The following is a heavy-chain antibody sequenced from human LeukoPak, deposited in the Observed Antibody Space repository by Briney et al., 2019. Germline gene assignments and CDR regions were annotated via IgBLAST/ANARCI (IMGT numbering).Heavy chain of an antibody. CDR3: ARHLGVRDWFDP. V-gene: IGHV4-39*01. CDR2: IYYSGST. D-gene: IGHD3-10*02. Sequence: SETLSLTCTVSGGSISSSSYYWGWIRQPPGKGLEWIGSIYYSGSTYYNPSLKSRVTISVDTSKNQFSLKLSSVTAADTAVYYSARHLGVRDWFDPWGQGTLVTVSS. CDR1: GGSISSSSYY. J-gene: IGHJ5*02.